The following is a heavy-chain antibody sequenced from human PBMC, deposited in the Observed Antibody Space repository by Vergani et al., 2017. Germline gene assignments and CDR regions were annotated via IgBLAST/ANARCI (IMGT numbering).Heavy chain of an antibody. CDR1: GFTFSSYW. J-gene: IGHJ6*02. D-gene: IGHD2-15*01. V-gene: IGHV3-7*01. CDR2: IKQDGSEK. Sequence: EVQLVESGGGLVQPGGSLRLSCAASGFTFSSYWMSWVRQAPGKGLEWVANIKQDGSEKYYVDSVKGRFTISRDNAKNSLYLQMNSLRAEDTAVYYCASPQVASSGGSYYDYYGMDVWGQGTTVTVSS. CDR3: ASPQVASSGGSYYDYYGMDV.